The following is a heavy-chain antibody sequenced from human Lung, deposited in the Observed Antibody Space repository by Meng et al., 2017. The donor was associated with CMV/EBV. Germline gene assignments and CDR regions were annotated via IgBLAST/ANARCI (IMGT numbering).Heavy chain of an antibody. D-gene: IGHD3-16*01. V-gene: IGHV1-8*01. J-gene: IGHJ6*02. CDR1: GYSFITGD. CDR2: MNPNSGNT. CDR3: ARSLVHSAMDV. Sequence: ASXXVSCKASGYSFITGDTNWVRQAAGQGPEWMGWMNPNSGNTGYAQKFQGRVTMTRNVSTRTAYMELTSLRSEDTAVYYCARSLVHSAMDVWGQGTAVTVSS.